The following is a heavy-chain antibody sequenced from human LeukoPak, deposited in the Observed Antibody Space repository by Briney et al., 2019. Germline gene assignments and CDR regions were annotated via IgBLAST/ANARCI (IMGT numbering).Heavy chain of an antibody. CDR3: ARARSSGWSE. V-gene: IGHV3-21*01. D-gene: IGHD6-19*01. Sequence: PGGSLRLSCAASGFTFSSYNMNWVRQAPGKGLEWVSSISTTSDYIYYADSVKGRFTISRDNAKNSLYLQMNSLRAEDTAVYYCARARSSGWSEWGQGTLVTVSS. CDR2: ISTTSDYI. CDR1: GFTFSSYN. J-gene: IGHJ4*02.